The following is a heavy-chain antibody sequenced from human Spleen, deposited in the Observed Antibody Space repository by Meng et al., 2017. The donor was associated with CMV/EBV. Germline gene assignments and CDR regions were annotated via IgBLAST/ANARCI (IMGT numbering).Heavy chain of an antibody. CDR3: VRESRQYCSSSYCSYDY. CDR2: IYSDGSRT. J-gene: IGHJ4*02. V-gene: IGHV3-74*01. Sequence: GESLKISCAASGFTFSGYWMHWVRQVPGNGLVWVSRIYSDGSRTSYADSVKGRFTISRDNAKNTLFLQMDSLRVEDTAVYYCVRESRQYCSSSYCSYDYWGQGSLVTVSS. D-gene: IGHD2-2*01. CDR1: GFTFSGYW.